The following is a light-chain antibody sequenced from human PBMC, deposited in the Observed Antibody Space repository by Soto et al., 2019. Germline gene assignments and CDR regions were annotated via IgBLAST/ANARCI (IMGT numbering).Light chain of an antibody. CDR2: AAS. Sequence: LVLKQSPGTLSLSPGESATLSCRASQSFRSNLAWYQQKPGQAPRLLIFAASNRATGIPVRFSGSASGTDFTLTISRLEPEDFAVYYCQQYGSSPLLTFGPGTKVDI. V-gene: IGKV3-20*01. J-gene: IGKJ3*01. CDR3: QQYGSSPLLT. CDR1: QSFRSN.